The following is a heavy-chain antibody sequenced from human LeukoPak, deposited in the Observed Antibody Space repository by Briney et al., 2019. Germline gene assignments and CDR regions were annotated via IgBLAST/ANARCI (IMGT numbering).Heavy chain of an antibody. CDR3: AKETTTYDN. J-gene: IGHJ4*02. D-gene: IGHD4-11*01. CDR1: GFIISTYA. CDR2: ITGGGGST. V-gene: IGHV3-23*01. Sequence: GGSLRLSCTASGFIISTYAMSWVRQAPGQGLEWVSTITGGGGSTYYAASVKGRFTISRDNSKNTLSLQMSSLRAEGTALYYCAKETTTYDNWGQGTLVTVSS.